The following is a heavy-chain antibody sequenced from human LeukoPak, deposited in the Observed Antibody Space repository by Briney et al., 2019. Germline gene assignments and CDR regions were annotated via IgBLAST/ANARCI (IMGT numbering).Heavy chain of an antibody. D-gene: IGHD2-15*01. CDR2: ISYDGNKN. Sequence: PGGSLRLSCAVSGFAFTKFGMHWVRQGPGKGLQWVAIISYDGNKNKYADSVKGRFTISRDNSKSTVYLQMSSLRAEDTAIYYCAKDHDGSGFYLGYFERRGQGALVTVSS. CDR1: GFAFTKFG. J-gene: IGHJ4*02. V-gene: IGHV3-30*18. CDR3: AKDHDGSGFYLGYFER.